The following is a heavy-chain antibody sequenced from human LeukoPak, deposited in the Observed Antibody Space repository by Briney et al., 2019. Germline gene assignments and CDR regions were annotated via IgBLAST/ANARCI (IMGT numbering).Heavy chain of an antibody. CDR3: ARDSNWVNDY. J-gene: IGHJ4*02. D-gene: IGHD7-27*01. CDR2: IKQDESEK. CDR1: GFTFSNYW. V-gene: IGHV3-7*01. Sequence: GGSLRLSCSASGFTFSNYWMSWVRQAPGKGLEWVANIKQDESEKYYVDSVKGRFTISRDNAKSSLYLQMNSLRAEDTAVYYCARDSNWVNDYWGQGTLVTVSS.